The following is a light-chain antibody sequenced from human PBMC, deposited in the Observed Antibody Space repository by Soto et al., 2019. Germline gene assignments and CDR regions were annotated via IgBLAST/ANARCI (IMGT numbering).Light chain of an antibody. CDR2: DVN. J-gene: IGLJ2*01. V-gene: IGLV2-8*01. CDR3: SSYAGSNNFVL. Sequence: QSVLTQPPSASGSPGQSVTISCTGTSSDIGGYNYVSWYQQHPGKAPKLMIYDVNKRPSGVPDRFSGSKSGNTASLTVSGLQAEDEADYYSSSYAGSNNFVLFGGGTKLTVL. CDR1: SSDIGGYNY.